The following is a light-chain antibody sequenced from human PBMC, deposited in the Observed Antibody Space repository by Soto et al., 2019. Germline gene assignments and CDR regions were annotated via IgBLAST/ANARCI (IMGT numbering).Light chain of an antibody. CDR1: QSVGTR. CDR3: QHYQSGHPIT. V-gene: IGKV3-20*01. CDR2: GAS. J-gene: IGKJ5*01. Sequence: MLLTQSPDTLSLSPSQGSTLSVRAAQSVGTRLAWYQHKTGKAPRLLISGASSRDTGIPDRFTGSGSETSFTLTISRLEPEDFALYYCQHYQSGHPITFGQGTRLEIK.